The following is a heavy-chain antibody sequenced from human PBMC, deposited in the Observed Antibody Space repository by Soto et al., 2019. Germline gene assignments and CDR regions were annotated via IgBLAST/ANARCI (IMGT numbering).Heavy chain of an antibody. CDR3: AKGEYYYDSSGFTPSDYYYGMDV. V-gene: IGHV3-23*01. CDR2: ISGSGGST. D-gene: IGHD3-22*01. Sequence: PGGSLRLSCAASGFTFSSYAMSWVRQAPGKGLEWVSAISGSGGSTYYADSVKGRFTISRDNSKNTLYLQMNSLRAEDMAVYYCAKGEYYYDSSGFTPSDYYYGMDVWGQGTTVTVSS. J-gene: IGHJ6*02. CDR1: GFTFSSYA.